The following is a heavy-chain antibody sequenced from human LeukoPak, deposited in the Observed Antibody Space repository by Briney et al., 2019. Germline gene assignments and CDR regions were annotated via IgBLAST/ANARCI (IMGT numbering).Heavy chain of an antibody. CDR3: ARGRVKLTIFDAFDI. J-gene: IGHJ3*02. V-gene: IGHV1-69*13. CDR1: GGTFSSYA. Sequence: EASVKVSCKASGGTFSSYAISWVRQAPGQGLEWMGGIIPIFGTANYAQKFQGRVTITADESTSTAYMELSSLRSEDTAVYYCARGRVKLTIFDAFDIWGQGTMVAVSS. CDR2: IIPIFGTA. D-gene: IGHD3-3*01.